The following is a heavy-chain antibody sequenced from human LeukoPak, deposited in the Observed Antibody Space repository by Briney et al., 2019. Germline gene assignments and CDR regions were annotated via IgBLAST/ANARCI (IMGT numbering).Heavy chain of an antibody. D-gene: IGHD6-19*01. Sequence: KPGGSLRLSCAASGFTFSSYATSWVRQAPGKGLEWVSAISGSGGSTYYADSVKGRFTISRDNSKNTLYLQMNSLRAEDTAVYYCAKEGSSGWYGYYYYGMDVWGQGTTVTVSS. J-gene: IGHJ6*02. CDR1: GFTFSSYA. CDR2: ISGSGGST. CDR3: AKEGSSGWYGYYYYGMDV. V-gene: IGHV3-23*01.